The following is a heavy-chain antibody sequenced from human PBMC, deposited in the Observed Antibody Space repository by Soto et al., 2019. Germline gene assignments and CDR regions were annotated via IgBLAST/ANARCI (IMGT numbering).Heavy chain of an antibody. D-gene: IGHD3-10*01. CDR1: GITFGLRA. CDR3: ARGSTDAYPGRRIFDF. CDR2: ITDTGGDT. V-gene: IGHV3-23*01. J-gene: IGHJ4*02. Sequence: EVQLLESGGDLVQPGGSLRLSCVASGITFGLRAMSWVRQAPGEGLEWVSIITDTGGDTKYADSVRGRFTISRDNSKNTLYLQMSSLRVEDSAVYYCARGSTDAYPGRRIFDFWGRGTLVTVSA.